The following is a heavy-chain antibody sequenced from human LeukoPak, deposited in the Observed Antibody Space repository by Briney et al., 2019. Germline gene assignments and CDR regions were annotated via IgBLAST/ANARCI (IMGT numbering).Heavy chain of an antibody. J-gene: IGHJ6*03. Sequence: GGSLRLSCAASGFTFSSYAMHWVRQAPGKGLEWVSAISGSGGSTYYADSVKGRFTISRDNSKNTLYLQMNSLRAEDTAVYYCAKVWGSSSLYYYYMDVWGKGTTVTVSS. CDR2: ISGSGGST. CDR3: AKVWGSSSLYYYYMDV. CDR1: GFTFSSYA. D-gene: IGHD6-6*01. V-gene: IGHV3-23*01.